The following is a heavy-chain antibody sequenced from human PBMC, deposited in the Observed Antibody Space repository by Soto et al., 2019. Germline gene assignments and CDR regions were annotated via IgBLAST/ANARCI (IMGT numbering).Heavy chain of an antibody. J-gene: IGHJ4*02. D-gene: IGHD4-17*01. CDR3: AKDHLTTTVTTVGY. CDR1: GFNFSNYG. Sequence: QVQLVESGGGVVQPGRSLRLSCAASGFNFSNYGMHWVRQAPGKGLECVAVISYHGSDKYYADSVKGRFTISRDNSKNTLYLQMDSLRAEDTAVYYCAKDHLTTTVTTVGYWGQGTLVTVSS. V-gene: IGHV3-30*18. CDR2: ISYHGSDK.